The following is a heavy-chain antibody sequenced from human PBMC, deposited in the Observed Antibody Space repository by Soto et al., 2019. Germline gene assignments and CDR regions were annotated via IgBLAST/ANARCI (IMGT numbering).Heavy chain of an antibody. CDR3: AREGAIFGVVTPHYYYYGMDV. D-gene: IGHD3-3*01. J-gene: IGHJ6*02. CDR1: GGTFSSYA. Sequence: ASVKVSCKASGGTFSSYAISWVRQAPGQGLEWMGEIIPIFGTANYAQKFQGRVTITADESTSTAYMELSSLRSEDTAVYYCAREGAIFGVVTPHYYYYGMDVWGQGTTVTVSS. CDR2: IIPIFGTA. V-gene: IGHV1-69*13.